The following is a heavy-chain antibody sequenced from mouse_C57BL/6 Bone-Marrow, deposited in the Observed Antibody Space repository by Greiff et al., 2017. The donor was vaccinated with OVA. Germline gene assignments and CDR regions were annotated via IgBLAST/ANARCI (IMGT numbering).Heavy chain of an antibody. CDR2: IYPGGGYT. V-gene: IGHV1-63*01. D-gene: IGHD1-1*01. CDR3: ARLGGRAWFAY. Sequence: VQLQQSGAELVRPGTSVKMSCKASGYTFTNYWIGWAKQRPGHGLEWIGDIYPGGGYTNYNEKFKGKATLTADKSSSSAYMQFSSLTSEDSAIYYSARLGGRAWFAYWGQGTLVTVSA. CDR1: GYTFTNYW. J-gene: IGHJ3*01.